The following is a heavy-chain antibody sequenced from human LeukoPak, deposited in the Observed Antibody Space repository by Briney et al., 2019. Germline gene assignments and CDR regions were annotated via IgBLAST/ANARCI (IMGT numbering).Heavy chain of an antibody. J-gene: IGHJ4*02. D-gene: IGHD3-22*01. CDR1: GGSISSGGYS. Sequence: SETLSLTCAVSGGSISSGGYSWSWIRQPPGKGLEWIGYIYHSGSTYYNPSLKSRVTISVDRSKNQFSLKLSSVTAADAAVYYCARVSSGYGYFDYWGQGTLVTVSS. CDR3: ARVSSGYGYFDY. CDR2: IYHSGST. V-gene: IGHV4-30-2*01.